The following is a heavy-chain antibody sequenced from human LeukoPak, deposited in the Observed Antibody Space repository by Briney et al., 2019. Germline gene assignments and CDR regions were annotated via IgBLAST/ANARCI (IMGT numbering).Heavy chain of an antibody. Sequence: GGSLRLSCAASGFTFSSYWMTWARQAPGKGLEWVANIKQDESEKHYGDSVRGRFTISRDNAQNSLYLQMNSLRAEDTAVYYCARDNGYFSVDYWGQGTLVTVSS. V-gene: IGHV3-7*01. CDR2: IKQDESEK. J-gene: IGHJ4*02. CDR1: GFTFSSYW. CDR3: ARDNGYFSVDY. D-gene: IGHD3-22*01.